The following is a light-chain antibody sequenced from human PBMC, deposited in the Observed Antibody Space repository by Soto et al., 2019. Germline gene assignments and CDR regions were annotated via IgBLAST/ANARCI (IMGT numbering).Light chain of an antibody. CDR2: GAS. J-gene: IGKJ5*01. CDR1: QSVSSSY. V-gene: IGKV3D-7*01. CDR3: QQYYNLPIT. Sequence: EIVMTQSPATLSLSPGERVTLSCRASQSVSSSYLSWHQQKPGQAPRLLMYGASNRATDIPARFRGSGSGTDFTLTISSLQPEDFAVYYCQQYYNLPITFGQGTRLEIK.